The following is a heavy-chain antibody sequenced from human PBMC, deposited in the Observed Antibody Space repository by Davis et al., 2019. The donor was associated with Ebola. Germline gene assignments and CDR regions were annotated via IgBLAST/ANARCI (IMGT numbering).Heavy chain of an antibody. CDR2: IYHDGST. CDR3: ARKEGRFSFFDL. Sequence: PSETLSLTCSVSGDSIGFDDYYWTWIRQPPGKDLEWIGYIYHDGSTYYNPSLKSRLTMSLDMYKNQFSLYLHSVTAADTAIYYCARKEGRFSFFDLWGQGTLVTVSS. CDR1: GDSIGFDDYY. J-gene: IGHJ4*02. V-gene: IGHV4-30-4*01. D-gene: IGHD3-10*01.